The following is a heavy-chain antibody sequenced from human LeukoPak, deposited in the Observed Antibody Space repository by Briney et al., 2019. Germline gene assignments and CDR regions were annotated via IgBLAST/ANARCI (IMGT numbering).Heavy chain of an antibody. Sequence: SETLSLTCAVYGGSFSGYYWSWIRQPPGKGLEWIGGINHSGSTNYNPSLKSRVTISVDTSKNQFSLKLSSVTAADTAVYYCARGGYSYGNFDYWGQGTLVTVSS. V-gene: IGHV4-34*01. CDR3: ARGGYSYGNFDY. J-gene: IGHJ4*02. CDR1: GGSFSGYY. CDR2: INHSGST. D-gene: IGHD5-18*01.